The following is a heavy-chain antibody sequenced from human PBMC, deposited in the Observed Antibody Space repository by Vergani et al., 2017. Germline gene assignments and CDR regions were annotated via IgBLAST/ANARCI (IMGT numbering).Heavy chain of an antibody. Sequence: EVQLVESGGGLVQPGGSLRLSCAASGFNFSPYSFQWVRRAPGKGLVWVSRINTDGSETKFADSVKGRFTMSRNNDKNTVYLQMERLRVEDTATYYCARLGLRFGKFYYMDVWGRGTTVSVS. CDR3: ARLGLRFGKFYYMDV. D-gene: IGHD4-17*01. J-gene: IGHJ6*03. CDR2: INTDGSET. CDR1: GFNFSPYS. V-gene: IGHV3-74*03.